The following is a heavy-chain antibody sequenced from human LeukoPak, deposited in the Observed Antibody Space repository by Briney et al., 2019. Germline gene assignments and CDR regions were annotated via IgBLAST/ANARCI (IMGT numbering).Heavy chain of an antibody. V-gene: IGHV4-59*12. Sequence: SETLSLTCTVSGGSISSYYWSWIRQPPGKGLEWIGYIYYSGSTNYNPSLKSRVTISVDTSKNQFSLKLSSVTAADTAVYYCARVARAMTHFDYWGQGALVTVSS. CDR1: GGSISSYY. CDR2: IYYSGST. CDR3: ARVARAMTHFDY. J-gene: IGHJ4*02. D-gene: IGHD2-2*01.